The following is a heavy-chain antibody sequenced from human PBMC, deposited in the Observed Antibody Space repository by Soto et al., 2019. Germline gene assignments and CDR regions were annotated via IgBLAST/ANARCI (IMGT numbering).Heavy chain of an antibody. Sequence: PSETLSLTCTVSGGSISSYYWSWIRQPPGKGLEWIGYIHYSGSTNYNPPLKSRVTISVDTSKNQFSLKLSSVTAADTAVYYCARSRFLEWLPTTYYYMDVWGKGTTVTVSS. CDR1: GGSISSYY. CDR2: IHYSGST. CDR3: ARSRFLEWLPTTYYYMDV. D-gene: IGHD3-3*01. V-gene: IGHV4-59*08. J-gene: IGHJ6*03.